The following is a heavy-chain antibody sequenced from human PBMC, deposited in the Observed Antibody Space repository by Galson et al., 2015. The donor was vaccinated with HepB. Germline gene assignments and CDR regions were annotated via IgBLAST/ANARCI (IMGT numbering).Heavy chain of an antibody. CDR1: GFSLSTSGVG. Sequence: PALVKPPQTLTLTCTFSGFSLSTSGVGVGWILQPPRKALEWLALIYWDDDKRYTPSLKSRLTITKDTSKNRVVLTMTNMDPVDTATYYCAHEGYCSGGSCYYFDYWGQGTLVTVSS. CDR2: IYWDDDK. V-gene: IGHV2-5*02. J-gene: IGHJ4*02. D-gene: IGHD2-15*01. CDR3: AHEGYCSGGSCYYFDY.